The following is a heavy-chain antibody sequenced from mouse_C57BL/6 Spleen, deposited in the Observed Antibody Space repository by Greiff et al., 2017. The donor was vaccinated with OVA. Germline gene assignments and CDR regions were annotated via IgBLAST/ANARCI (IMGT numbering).Heavy chain of an antibody. CDR2: INYDGSST. V-gene: IGHV5-16*01. CDR3: ARGGTWYFDV. J-gene: IGHJ1*03. Sequence: EVKLMESEGGLVQPGSSMKLSCTASGFTFSDYYMAWVRQVPEKGLEWVANINYDGSSTYYMDSLKGRFIISRDNAKNILYLQMISLKSEDTATYYCARGGTWYFDVWGTGTTVTVSS. D-gene: IGHD3-3*01. CDR1: GFTFSDYY.